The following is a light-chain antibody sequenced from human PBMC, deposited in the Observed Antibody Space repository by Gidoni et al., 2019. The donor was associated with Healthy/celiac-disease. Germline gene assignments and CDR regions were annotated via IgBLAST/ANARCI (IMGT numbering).Light chain of an antibody. CDR2: EPS. J-gene: IGKJ1*01. Sequence: EIVLTQSPATLSLSPGERATLSCRASQSVSSYLAWYQQKPGQAPRLLIYEPSNRATGIPARFRGVGSGTVFTLTISSLEPEDFAVYYCQQRSNWPRAFGQGTKVEIK. V-gene: IGKV3-11*01. CDR3: QQRSNWPRA. CDR1: QSVSSY.